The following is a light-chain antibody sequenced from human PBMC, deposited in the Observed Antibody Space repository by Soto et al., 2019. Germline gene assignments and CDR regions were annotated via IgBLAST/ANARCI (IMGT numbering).Light chain of an antibody. CDR3: AAWDDSLSGYV. V-gene: IGLV1-47*01. J-gene: IGLJ1*01. Sequence: QLVLTQPPSASGTPGQRVTISCSGRSSNIGKNYVYWYQQLPGTAPKVLIYWNNQRPSGVPDRFSGSKSGTSASLAISGLRSDDEADYYCAAWDDSLSGYVFATGTKLTVL. CDR1: SSNIGKNY. CDR2: WNN.